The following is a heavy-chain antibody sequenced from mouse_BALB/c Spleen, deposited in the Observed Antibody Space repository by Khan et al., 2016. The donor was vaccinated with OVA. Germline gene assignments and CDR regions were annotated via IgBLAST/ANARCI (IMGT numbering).Heavy chain of an antibody. J-gene: IGHJ3*01. CDR2: ISSGGDYT. Sequence: EVELVESGGDLVKPGGSLKLSCAASGFTFSSYSMSWVRQTPDKRLEWVASISSGGDYTYYPDSVKGRFTISRDNTKNTLHLQMSDLKSEDTAMYYCAGHLTGSFAYWGQGTLVTVSA. V-gene: IGHV5-6*01. CDR1: GFTFSSYS. CDR3: AGHLTGSFAY. D-gene: IGHD4-1*01.